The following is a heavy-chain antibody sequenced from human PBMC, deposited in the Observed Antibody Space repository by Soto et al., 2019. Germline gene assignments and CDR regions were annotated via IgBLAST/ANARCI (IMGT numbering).Heavy chain of an antibody. CDR2: IYHSGST. CDR1: GYSISSGYY. Sequence: SETLSLTCAVSGYSISSGYYWGWIRQPPGKGLEWIGSIYHSGSTYYNPSLKSRVTISVDTSKNQFSLKLSSVTAADTAVYYCARDRGQLSVFVWGQGTLVTVSS. V-gene: IGHV4-38-2*02. J-gene: IGHJ4*02. CDR3: ARDRGQLSVFV. D-gene: IGHD6-6*01.